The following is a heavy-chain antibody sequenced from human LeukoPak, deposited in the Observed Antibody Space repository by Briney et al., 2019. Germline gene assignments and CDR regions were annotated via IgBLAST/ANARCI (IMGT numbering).Heavy chain of an antibody. CDR1: GGSISSYY. CDR3: ARGDFDWRDAFDI. Sequence: SETLSLTCTVSGGSISSYYWSWIRQPPGKGLEWIGYIYYSGSTNYNPSLKSRVTISVDTSKNQFSLKLSSVTAADTAVYYCARGDFDWRDAFDIWGQGTMVTVSS. J-gene: IGHJ3*02. D-gene: IGHD3-9*01. V-gene: IGHV4-59*01. CDR2: IYYSGST.